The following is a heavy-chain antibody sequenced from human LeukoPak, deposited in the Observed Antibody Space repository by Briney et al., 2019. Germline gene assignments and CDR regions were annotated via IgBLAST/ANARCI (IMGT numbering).Heavy chain of an antibody. J-gene: IGHJ4*02. Sequence: GGSLRLSCAASGFTFSSYEMNWVRQAPVKGLEWVAFISYDGSNNFYADSVKGRFTISRDNSKNTLYLQMSSLRAEDTAVYYCAREYYDTTGSQGDFFDYWGQGTLVTVSS. CDR1: GFTFSSYE. CDR2: ISYDGSNN. V-gene: IGHV3-30*15. CDR3: AREYYDTTGSQGDFFDY. D-gene: IGHD3-22*01.